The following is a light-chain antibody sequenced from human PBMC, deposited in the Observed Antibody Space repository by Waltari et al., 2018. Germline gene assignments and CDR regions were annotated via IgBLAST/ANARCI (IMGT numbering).Light chain of an antibody. CDR2: GAS. CDR3: QQYGSSPWT. Sequence: EIVLTQSPSTLSLSPGERATLSCRASQSVSSSYLAWYQKKPGQAPRVLIHGASNRATGIPDRFSGSGSGTDFTLTISRLEPEDFAVYYCQQYGSSPWTFGQGTKVEIK. J-gene: IGKJ1*01. V-gene: IGKV3-20*01. CDR1: QSVSSSY.